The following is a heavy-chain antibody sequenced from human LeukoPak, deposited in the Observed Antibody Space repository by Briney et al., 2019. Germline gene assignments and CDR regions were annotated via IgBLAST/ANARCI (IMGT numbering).Heavy chain of an antibody. CDR3: ATVHDSSLDY. Sequence: GGSLRLSCTASGFNFSISYMMWVRQAPGKGREWVANIKQDGSEKYYVDSVKGRFTISRDNAKNSLYLQMNSLRAEDTAVYYCATVHDSSLDYWGQGTLVTVSS. D-gene: IGHD1-1*01. V-gene: IGHV3-7*01. CDR1: GFNFSISY. CDR2: IKQDGSEK. J-gene: IGHJ4*02.